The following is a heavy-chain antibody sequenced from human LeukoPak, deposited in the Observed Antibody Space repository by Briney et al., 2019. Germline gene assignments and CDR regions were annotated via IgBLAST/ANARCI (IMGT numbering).Heavy chain of an antibody. Sequence: ASVKVSCKASGYTLSTYDINWVRQATGQGLEWMGWTNINSGYTGYAQKFQGRLTITRNTSINTAYMELSSLRSEDTAVYYCARVAGSIDYWGQGTLVTVSS. CDR1: GYTLSTYD. CDR3: ARVAGSIDY. J-gene: IGHJ4*02. D-gene: IGHD6-19*01. V-gene: IGHV1-8*03. CDR2: TNINSGYT.